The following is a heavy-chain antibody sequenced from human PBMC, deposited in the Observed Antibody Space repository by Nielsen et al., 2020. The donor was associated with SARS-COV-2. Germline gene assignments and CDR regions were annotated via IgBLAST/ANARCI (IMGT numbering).Heavy chain of an antibody. Sequence: VRQMPGKGLEWMGIIYPGDSDTRYSPSFQGQVTISADKSISTAYLQWSSLKASDTAMYYCARSGITMVRGVITRGWFDPRGQGTLVTVFS. J-gene: IGHJ5*02. V-gene: IGHV5-51*01. D-gene: IGHD3-10*01. CDR2: IYPGDSDT. CDR3: ARSGITMVRGVITRGWFDP.